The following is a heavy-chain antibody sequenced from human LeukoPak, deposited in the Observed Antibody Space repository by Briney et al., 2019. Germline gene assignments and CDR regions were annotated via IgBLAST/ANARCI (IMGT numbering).Heavy chain of an antibody. CDR2: INTNTGNP. D-gene: IGHD3-10*01. J-gene: IGHJ5*02. V-gene: IGHV7-4-1*02. Sequence: GASVKVSCKASGYTFTSYAMNWVRQAPGQGLEWMGWINTNTGNPTYAQGFTGRFVFSLDTSVSTAYLQISSLKAEDTAVYYCARDWYYYGSGSPPRRPNNWFDPWGQGTLVTVSS. CDR3: ARDWYYYGSGSPPRRPNNWFDP. CDR1: GYTFTSYA.